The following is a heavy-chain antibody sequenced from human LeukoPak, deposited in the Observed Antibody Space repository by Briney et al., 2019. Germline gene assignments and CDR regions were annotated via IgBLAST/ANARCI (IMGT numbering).Heavy chain of an antibody. D-gene: IGHD3-22*01. J-gene: IGHJ1*01. CDR1: GFTFSSYA. V-gene: IGHV3-30-3*01. Sequence: PGGSLRLSCAASGFTFSSYAMYWVRQAPGKGLEWVAVIPYDGSNKCYADSVKGRFTTSRDNSKNTLYLQMNSLRAEDTAVYYCARDPNLGVYYDSSGYYYQHWGQGTLVTVSS. CDR2: IPYDGSNK. CDR3: ARDPNLGVYYDSSGYYYQH.